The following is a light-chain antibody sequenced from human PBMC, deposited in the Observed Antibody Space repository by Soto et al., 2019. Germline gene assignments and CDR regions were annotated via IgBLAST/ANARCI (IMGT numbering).Light chain of an antibody. CDR3: QQYNNWPPS. CDR2: GAS. V-gene: IGKV3-15*01. Sequence: EIVMTQSPATLSVYPGERATLSCRASQSVSSNLAWYQQKPGQAPRLLIYGASTRATGIPARFSGSGSGKEFTLTISSLQSEDFAVYYCQQYNNWPPSFGQGTRLEIK. CDR1: QSVSSN. J-gene: IGKJ5*01.